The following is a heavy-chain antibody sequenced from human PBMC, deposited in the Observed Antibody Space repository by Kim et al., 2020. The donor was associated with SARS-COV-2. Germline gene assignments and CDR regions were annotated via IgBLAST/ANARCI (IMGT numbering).Heavy chain of an antibody. CDR2: ISGSGGIT. V-gene: IGHV3-23*01. J-gene: IGHJ6*02. D-gene: IGHD2-2*01. CDR1: GFTFSSYG. Sequence: GGSLRLSCAASGFTFSSYGMSWVRQAPGKGLEWVSGISGSGGITYYADSVKGRFTISRDNSKNTLYLQMNSLRAEDTAVYYCAKDCGPTRSSKDPMRDYYYYGMNVWGLGPTVPVPS. CDR3: AKDCGPTRSSKDPMRDYYYYGMNV.